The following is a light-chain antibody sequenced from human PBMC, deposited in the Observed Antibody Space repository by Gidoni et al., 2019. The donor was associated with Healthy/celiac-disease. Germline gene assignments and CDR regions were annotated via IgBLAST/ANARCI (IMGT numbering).Light chain of an antibody. J-gene: IGKJ2*01. V-gene: IGKV3-11*01. CDR3: QQRSNGPPYT. Sequence: ELVLTHSPATLSLSPGERATLSCRPSQSVSSYLAWYQQKPGQAPRLLIYDESNRATGIPARDRGSGSGTDITLTISSREPEDFEVDYCQQRSNGPPYTFXQXTKLEIK. CDR1: QSVSSY. CDR2: DES.